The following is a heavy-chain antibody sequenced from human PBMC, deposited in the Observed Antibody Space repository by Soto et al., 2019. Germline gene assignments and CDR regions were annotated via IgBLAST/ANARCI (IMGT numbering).Heavy chain of an antibody. V-gene: IGHV3-33*01. D-gene: IGHD6-19*01. CDR3: ARDGQWLPRDGLRSSYYFDY. J-gene: IGHJ4*02. CDR1: GFNFSRYV. Sequence: QVQLVESGGGVVQPGRSLRLSCAASGFNFSRYVMHWVRQAPGKGLEWVAVIWYDGGNKYYADSVKGRFTISRDNSENTMYLQMNSLRAEDTAVYYCARDGQWLPRDGLRSSYYFDYWGQGTLVTVSS. CDR2: IWYDGGNK.